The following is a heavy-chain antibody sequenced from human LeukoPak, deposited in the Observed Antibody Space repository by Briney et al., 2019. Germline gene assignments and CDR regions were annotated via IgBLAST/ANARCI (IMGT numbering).Heavy chain of an antibody. CDR1: GFTFDDYA. V-gene: IGHV3-9*01. CDR3: AKDRVAVGGAFDI. Sequence: GGSLRLSCGASGFTFDDYAMHWVRQAPGKGLEWVSGISWNSGSIGYADSVKGRFTISRDNAKNSLYLQMNSLRAEDTALYYCAKDRVAVGGAFDIWGQGTMVTVSS. CDR2: ISWNSGSI. D-gene: IGHD6-19*01. J-gene: IGHJ3*02.